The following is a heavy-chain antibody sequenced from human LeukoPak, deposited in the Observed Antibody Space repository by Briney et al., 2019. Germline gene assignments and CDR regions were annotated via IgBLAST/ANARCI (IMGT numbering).Heavy chain of an antibody. CDR2: INPSGGST. D-gene: IGHD3-22*01. J-gene: IGHJ4*02. V-gene: IGHV1-46*01. Sequence: GASVKVSCKASGYTFTSYYMHWVRQAPGQGLEWMGIINPSGGSTSYAQKFQGRVTMTRNMSTSTVYMELSSLRSEDTAVYYCARDENYYDSSGYYSSFDYWGQGTLVTVSS. CDR1: GYTFTSYY. CDR3: ARDENYYDSSGYYSSFDY.